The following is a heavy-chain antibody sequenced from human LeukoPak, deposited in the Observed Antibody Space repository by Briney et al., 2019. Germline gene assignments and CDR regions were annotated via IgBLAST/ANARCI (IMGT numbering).Heavy chain of an antibody. D-gene: IGHD3-22*01. Sequence: GGSLRLSCAASGFTFSSYAMSWVRQAPGKGLEWVSAIGGSGGSTYYADSVKGRFTISRDNSKNTLYPQMNSLRAEDTAVYYCAKAPMIVVFYFDYWGQGTLVTVSS. CDR3: AKAPMIVVFYFDY. J-gene: IGHJ4*02. V-gene: IGHV3-23*01. CDR1: GFTFSSYA. CDR2: IGGSGGST.